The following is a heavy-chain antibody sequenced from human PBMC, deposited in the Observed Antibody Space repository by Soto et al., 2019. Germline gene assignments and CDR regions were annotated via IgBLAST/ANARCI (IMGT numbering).Heavy chain of an antibody. CDR1: GGSLSSYY. V-gene: IGHV4-59*01. J-gene: IGHJ6*02. D-gene: IGHD3-10*01. CDR2: IYYSGGT. Sequence: SQSLSLTWTLAGGSLSSYYWSWIRQPPRTGLEWTGYIYYSGGTNYNPSLKSRVTISVDTSKNQFSLKLSSVTAADTAVYYCARDQPYYYGSGGRPRYYYYGMDVWGQGTTVTVSS. CDR3: ARDQPYYYGSGGRPRYYYYGMDV.